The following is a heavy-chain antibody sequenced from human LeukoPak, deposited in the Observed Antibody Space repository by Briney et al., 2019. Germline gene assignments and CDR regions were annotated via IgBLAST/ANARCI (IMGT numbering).Heavy chain of an antibody. V-gene: IGHV4-34*01. Sequence: PSETLSLTCAVYGGSFSGYYWSWIRQPPGKGLEWTGEINHSGSTNYNPSLKSRVTISVDTSKNQFSLKLSSVTAADTAVYYCARGAPRPRKQQVNWFDPWGQGTLVTVSS. CDR2: INHSGST. CDR1: GGSFSGYY. J-gene: IGHJ5*02. D-gene: IGHD6-13*01. CDR3: ARGAPRPRKQQVNWFDP.